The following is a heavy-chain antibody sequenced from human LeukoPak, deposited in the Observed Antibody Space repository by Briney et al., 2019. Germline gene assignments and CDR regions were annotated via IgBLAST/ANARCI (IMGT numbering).Heavy chain of an antibody. Sequence: ASVKVSCKASGGTFSSYAISWVRQAPGQGLEWMGGIIPIFGTANYAQKFQGRVTITADESTSTAYMELSSLRAEDAAVYYCARDTNSWYGGKGFFDYWGQGTPVTVSS. V-gene: IGHV1-69*13. CDR1: GGTFSSYA. CDR3: ARDTNSWYGGKGFFDY. J-gene: IGHJ4*02. D-gene: IGHD6-13*01. CDR2: IIPIFGTA.